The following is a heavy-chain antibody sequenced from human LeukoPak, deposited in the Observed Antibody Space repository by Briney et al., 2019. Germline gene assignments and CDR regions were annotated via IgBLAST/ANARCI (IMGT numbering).Heavy chain of an antibody. CDR1: GYTFTSYG. Sequence: ASVKVSFKASGYTFTSYGINWVRQAPGQGLEWMGWISAYNGDTNYARKLQGRVTMTTDTSTSTAYMELRSLRSDDTAVYYCARGSSMVRGVIPYYWGQGTLVTVSS. CDR3: ARGSSMVRGVIPYY. D-gene: IGHD3-10*01. CDR2: ISAYNGDT. J-gene: IGHJ4*02. V-gene: IGHV1-18*01.